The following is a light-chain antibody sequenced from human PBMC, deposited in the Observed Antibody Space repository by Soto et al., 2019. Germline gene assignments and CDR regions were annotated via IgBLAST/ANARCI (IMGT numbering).Light chain of an antibody. CDR3: SSYTTSSTLV. V-gene: IGLV2-14*03. CDR2: DVT. J-gene: IGLJ1*01. Sequence: QSVLTQPASVSGSPGQSITISCTGTSSDVGGYNYVSWYQHHPGKAPKLIIYDVTNRPSGVSNPFSGSKSGNTASLTISGLQPEDEADYYCSSYTTSSTLVFGTGTKVTVL. CDR1: SSDVGGYNY.